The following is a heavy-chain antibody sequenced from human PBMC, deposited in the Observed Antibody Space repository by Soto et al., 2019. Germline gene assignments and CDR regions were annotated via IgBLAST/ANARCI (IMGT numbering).Heavy chain of an antibody. Sequence: PSETLSLTCTVSGGSISSSSYYWGWIRQPPGKGLEWIGSIYYSGSTYYNPSLKSRVTISVDTSKNQFSLKLSSVTAADTAVYYCARLNVKYSSSSGSRYFDYWGQGTLVTVSS. CDR1: GGSISSSSYY. CDR2: IYYSGST. J-gene: IGHJ4*02. D-gene: IGHD6-6*01. V-gene: IGHV4-39*01. CDR3: ARLNVKYSSSSGSRYFDY.